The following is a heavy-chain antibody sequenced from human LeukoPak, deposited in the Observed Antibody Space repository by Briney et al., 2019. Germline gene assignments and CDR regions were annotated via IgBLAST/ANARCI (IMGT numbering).Heavy chain of an antibody. Sequence: GASVKVSCKASGYTFTSYYMHWVRQARGQGLEWMGIINPSGGRTTYAQKFQGRVTMTRDTSINTAYMELSRLKSDDTAVYYCARVVRVSKFDPWGQGTLVTVSS. D-gene: IGHD6-6*01. CDR1: GYTFTSYY. V-gene: IGHV1-46*01. CDR2: INPSGGRT. CDR3: ARVVRVSKFDP. J-gene: IGHJ5*02.